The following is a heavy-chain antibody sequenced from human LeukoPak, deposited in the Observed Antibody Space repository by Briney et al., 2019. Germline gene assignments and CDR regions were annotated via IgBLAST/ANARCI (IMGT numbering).Heavy chain of an antibody. CDR3: ARSEYSSGWSYYYGMDV. CDR1: GYSFTSYW. J-gene: IGHJ6*02. V-gene: IGHV5-51*01. CDR2: IYPGDSDT. Sequence: GESLKISCKGSGYSFTSYWIGWVRQMPGKGLEWMGIIYPGDSDTRYSPSFQGQVTISADKSISTAYLQWCSLKASDTAMYYCARSEYSSGWSYYYGMDVWGQGTTVTVSS. D-gene: IGHD6-19*01.